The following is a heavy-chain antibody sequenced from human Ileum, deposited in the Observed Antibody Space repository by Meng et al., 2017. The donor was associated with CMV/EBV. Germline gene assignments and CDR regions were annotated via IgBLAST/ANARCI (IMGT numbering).Heavy chain of an antibody. CDR3: AKDYTGWSLDY. Sequence: CAASGFSFSTRVMLRVRQGPGKGLEWVTVISYDGSKTYYADSVKGRFTISRDNSKNTLYLQMNSLRAEDTAMYYCAKDYTGWSLDYWGQGTLVTVSS. CDR2: ISYDGSKT. CDR1: GFSFSTRV. J-gene: IGHJ4*02. D-gene: IGHD6-19*01. V-gene: IGHV3-30*18.